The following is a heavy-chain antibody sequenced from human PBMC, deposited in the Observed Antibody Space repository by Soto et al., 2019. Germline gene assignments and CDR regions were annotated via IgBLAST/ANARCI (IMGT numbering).Heavy chain of an antibody. CDR3: ARLGDSGYRSSFDY. V-gene: IGHV5-51*01. CDR2: IYPGDSDT. CDR1: GYSFSRYW. D-gene: IGHD5-12*01. Sequence: GESLKISCQGSGYSFSRYWIGWVRQMPGKGLEWMGIIYPGDSDTRYSPSFQGQVTISADKSINTAYLPWSSLKASDTAMYYCARLGDSGYRSSFDYWGQGTLVTVSS. J-gene: IGHJ4*02.